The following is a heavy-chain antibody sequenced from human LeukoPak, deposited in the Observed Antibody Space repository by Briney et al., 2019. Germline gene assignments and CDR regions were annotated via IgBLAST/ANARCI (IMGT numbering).Heavy chain of an antibody. D-gene: IGHD1-1*01. J-gene: IGHJ4*02. CDR3: AKDLMDRVLEDY. V-gene: IGHV3-21*01. Sequence: PGGSLRLSCAASGVTFSSYNMNWVRQAPGRGLEWVSSISSSSTYMFYAESVKGRFTISRDNAKNSLYLRMDSLRAEDTAVYYCAKDLMDRVLEDYWGQGTLVTVSS. CDR2: ISSSSTYM. CDR1: GVTFSSYN.